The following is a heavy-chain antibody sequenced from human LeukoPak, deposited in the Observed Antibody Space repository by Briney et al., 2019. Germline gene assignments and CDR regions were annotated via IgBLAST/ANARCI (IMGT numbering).Heavy chain of an antibody. CDR3: ARGSGSTGDDY. CDR1: GGSFSGYY. D-gene: IGHD1-26*01. CDR2: INHSGST. V-gene: IGHV4-34*01. Sequence: SETLSLTCAVYGGSFSGYYWSWIRRPPGKGLEWIGEINHSGSTNYNPSLKSRVTISVDTSKNQFSLKLSSVTAADTAVYYCARGSGSTGDDYWGQGTLVTVSS. J-gene: IGHJ4*02.